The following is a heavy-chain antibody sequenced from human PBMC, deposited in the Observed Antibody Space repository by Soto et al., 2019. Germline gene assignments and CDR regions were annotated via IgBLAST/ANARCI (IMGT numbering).Heavy chain of an antibody. V-gene: IGHV4-31*03. CDR2: IYYSGST. Sequence: QVQLQESGPGLVKPSQTLSLTCTVSGGSISSGGYYWSWIRQHPGKGLEWIGYIYYSGSTYYNPSRKSRFTISVDTSKNQFSLKLSSVTAADTAVYYCARDLRLRGYSYGIDYWGQGTLVTVSS. J-gene: IGHJ4*02. CDR3: ARDLRLRGYSYGIDY. D-gene: IGHD5-18*01. CDR1: GGSISSGGYY.